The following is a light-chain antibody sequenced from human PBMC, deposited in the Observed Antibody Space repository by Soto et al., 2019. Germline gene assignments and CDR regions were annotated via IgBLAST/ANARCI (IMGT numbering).Light chain of an antibody. CDR1: SSKIGSED. CDR3: AVWDDTLSGSVV. Sequence: QSVLTQPPSASGTPGQRVTISCSGISSKIGSEDVYWYQQLPGTAPKLLIYRSNQRPSGVPDRISGSRSGTSASLAISGLRSEDEADYYCAVWDDTLSGSVVFGGGTKETVL. J-gene: IGLJ2*01. CDR2: RSN. V-gene: IGLV1-47*01.